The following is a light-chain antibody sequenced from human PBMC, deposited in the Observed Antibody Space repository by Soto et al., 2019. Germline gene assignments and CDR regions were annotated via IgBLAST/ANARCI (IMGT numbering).Light chain of an antibody. V-gene: IGLV4-69*01. J-gene: IGLJ2*01. Sequence: QPVLTQSPSASASLGASVKLTCTLSSGHSSYAIAWHQQQPEKGPRYLMKLNSDGSHSKGDGIPDRFSGSSSGAERYLTIAALQSEDEVDICCQPLGTGIQVFGGGTKLTV. CDR2: LNSDGSH. CDR3: QPLGTGIQV. CDR1: SGHSSYA.